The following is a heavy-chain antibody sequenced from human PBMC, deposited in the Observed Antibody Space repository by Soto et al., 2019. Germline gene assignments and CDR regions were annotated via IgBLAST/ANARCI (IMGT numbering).Heavy chain of an antibody. D-gene: IGHD2-2*01. CDR3: ARTMPNRQLFDS. CDR2: IYNSGRY. J-gene: IGHJ4*02. CDR1: VGFI. Sequence: PSDTLSLTCTFYVGFIWGLFRQSADKGLEWIGYIYNSGRYNYNPSVESRLTISIDRSKNKFSLRLASVTAADTAVYYCARTMPNRQLFDSWSQGTLVTVCS. V-gene: IGHV4-59*01.